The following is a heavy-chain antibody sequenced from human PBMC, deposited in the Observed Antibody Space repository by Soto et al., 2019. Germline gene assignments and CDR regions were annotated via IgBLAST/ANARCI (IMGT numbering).Heavy chain of an antibody. CDR3: TTXSGVVLAPAANMRDY. Sequence: EVQLVESGGGLVKPGGSLRLSCTXXXFXXXXAWMNXVRXAPGKGLEWVGRIRSKTDGGTTEYAAPVKGRFTISRDDSKNTLYLQMNSLKTEDTAVYYCTTXSGVVLAPAANMRDYWGPGTLVTVSS. D-gene: IGHD2-2*01. J-gene: IGHJ4*02. CDR2: IRSKTDGGTT. V-gene: IGHV3-15*07. CDR1: XFXXXXAW.